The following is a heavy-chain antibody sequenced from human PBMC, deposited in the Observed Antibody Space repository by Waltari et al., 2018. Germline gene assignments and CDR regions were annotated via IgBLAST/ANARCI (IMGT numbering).Heavy chain of an antibody. CDR1: GFTFSAYG. D-gene: IGHD6-19*01. CDR3: ARGRWLAGGFDY. CDR2: ILSDGSKK. V-gene: IGHV3-30*02. J-gene: IGHJ4*02. Sequence: QVQLVESGGGVVRPGGSLRLSCAASGFTFSAYGLHWVRQAPGKGLEWLASILSDGSKKYFADSVKGRFTISRDNSKNTLYLQMNSLRAEDTAVYYCARGRWLAGGFDYWGQGTLVTVSS.